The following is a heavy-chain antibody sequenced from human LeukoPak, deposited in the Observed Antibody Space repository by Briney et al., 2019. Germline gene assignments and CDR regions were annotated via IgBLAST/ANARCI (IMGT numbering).Heavy chain of an antibody. Sequence: SETLSLTCTVSGGSISSGGYYWTWIRQSPGKGLEWVAEIIHSGRTNYNPSLGSRVSLSVDTSKNQFSLKLSSVTAADTAVYYCARGYYDSSGYTFPLDYWGQGTLVTVSS. V-gene: IGHV4-30-4*08. CDR1: GGSISSGGYY. J-gene: IGHJ4*02. CDR2: IIHSGRT. CDR3: ARGYYDSSGYTFPLDY. D-gene: IGHD3-22*01.